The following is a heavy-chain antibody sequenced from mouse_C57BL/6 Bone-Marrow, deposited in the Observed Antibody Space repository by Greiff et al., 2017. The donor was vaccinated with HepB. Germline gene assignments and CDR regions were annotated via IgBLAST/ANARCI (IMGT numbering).Heavy chain of an antibody. J-gene: IGHJ1*03. Sequence: EVNLVESGEGLVKPGGSLKLSCAASGFTFSDYGMAWVRQAPRKGPEWVAFISNLAYSIYYADTVTGRFTISRENAKNTLYLEMSSLRSEDTAMYYCARHRGGYDWYFDVWGTGTTVTVSS. V-gene: IGHV5-15*01. CDR3: ARHRGGYDWYFDV. CDR2: ISNLAYSI. D-gene: IGHD2-2*01. CDR1: GFTFSDYG.